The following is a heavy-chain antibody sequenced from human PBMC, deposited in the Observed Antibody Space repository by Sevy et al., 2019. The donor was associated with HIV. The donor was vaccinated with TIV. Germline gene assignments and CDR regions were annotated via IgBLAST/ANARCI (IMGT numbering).Heavy chain of an antibody. Sequence: GGSLRLSCAASGFTFSSYGMHWVRQTPGKGLEWVAVIWYDGSNKYYAGSVKGRFTISRDNSKNTLYLQMDSLRAEDTAVYYCARDKLPPVMVTMVRGALSYYFDYWGQGTLVTVSS. CDR1: GFTFSSYG. CDR2: IWYDGSNK. J-gene: IGHJ4*02. CDR3: ARDKLPPVMVTMVRGALSYYFDY. D-gene: IGHD3-10*01. V-gene: IGHV3-33*01.